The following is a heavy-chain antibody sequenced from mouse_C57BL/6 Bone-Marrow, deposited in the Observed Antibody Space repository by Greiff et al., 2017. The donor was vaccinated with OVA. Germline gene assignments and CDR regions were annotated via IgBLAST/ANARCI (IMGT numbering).Heavy chain of an antibody. V-gene: IGHV1-81*01. Sequence: QVQLQQSGAELARPGASVKLSCKASGYTFTSYGISWVKQRTGQGLEWIGEIYPRSGNTYYNEKFKGKATLTADKSSSTAYMELRSLTSEDSAVYFSAGGGGLCGLWFAYWGQGTLVTVSA. CDR2: IYPRSGNT. J-gene: IGHJ3*01. CDR3: AGGGGLCGLWFAY. CDR1: GYTFTSYG. D-gene: IGHD1-1*02.